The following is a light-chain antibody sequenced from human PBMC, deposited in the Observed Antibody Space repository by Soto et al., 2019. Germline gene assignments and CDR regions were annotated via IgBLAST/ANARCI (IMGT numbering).Light chain of an antibody. V-gene: IGKV3-11*01. CDR1: QSVMTN. J-gene: IGKJ5*01. Sequence: IVMTQSPATLSVSPGERVTFSCRASQSVMTNLAWYQHKPGQAPRLLIYDASNRATGIPARFSGGGSGTDFTLTISSLEPEDFAVYYCQQRSNWPITFGQGTRLEIK. CDR3: QQRSNWPIT. CDR2: DAS.